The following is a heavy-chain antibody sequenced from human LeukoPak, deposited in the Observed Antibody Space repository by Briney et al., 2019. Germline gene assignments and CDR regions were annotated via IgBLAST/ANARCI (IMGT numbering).Heavy chain of an antibody. CDR3: ARDRLMFGY. Sequence: GGSLRLSCAASGFTFSSHSMNWVRQAPGKGLEWVSYISSSSSTIYYADSVKGRFTISRDNAKNSLYLQMNGLRAEDTAVYYCARDRLMFGYWGQGTLVTVSS. CDR2: ISSSSSTI. CDR1: GFTFSSHS. D-gene: IGHD2-8*01. J-gene: IGHJ4*02. V-gene: IGHV3-48*01.